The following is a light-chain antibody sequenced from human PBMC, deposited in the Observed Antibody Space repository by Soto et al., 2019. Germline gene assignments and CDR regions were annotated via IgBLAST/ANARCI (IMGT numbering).Light chain of an antibody. J-gene: IGLJ2*01. CDR2: DVN. CDR3: SSYAGSIYVV. Sequence: QSVLTQPTSASGSPGQSVTISCTGTSSDVGGYNYVSWYQQHPGKAPKLMIYDVNKRPSGVPDRFSGSKSGNTASLTVSGLQAEDEADYYCSSYAGSIYVVFGGGTKLT. CDR1: SSDVGGYNY. V-gene: IGLV2-8*01.